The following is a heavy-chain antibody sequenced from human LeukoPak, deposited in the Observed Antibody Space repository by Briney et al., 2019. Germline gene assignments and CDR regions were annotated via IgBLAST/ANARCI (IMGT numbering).Heavy chain of an antibody. D-gene: IGHD2-2*01. CDR1: GHTSTTYA. CDR2: INAGNGNI. J-gene: IGHJ6*02. CDR3: ARGYCSSTSCYMDV. Sequence: ASVKVSCKASGHTSTTYAIHWVRQAPGQGLEWMGWINAGNGNIKYSQKLQGRVTITGDTSASTAYMELSSLRSEETAVYYCARGYCSSTSCYMDVWGQGTTVT. V-gene: IGHV1-3*01.